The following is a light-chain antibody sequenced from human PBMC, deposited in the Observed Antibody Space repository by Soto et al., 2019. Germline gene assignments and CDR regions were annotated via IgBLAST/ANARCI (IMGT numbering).Light chain of an antibody. V-gene: IGLV8-61*01. CDR2: STN. CDR1: SGSVSTSYY. CDR3: VLYMGSGIWV. J-gene: IGLJ2*01. Sequence: QTVVTQEPSLSVSPGGTVTLTCGLNSGSVSTSYYPSWYQQTPGQAPRTLIHSTNTRSSGVPERFSGSILGNKAALTITGAQADDESDFYCVLYMGSGIWVFGGGTKLTVL.